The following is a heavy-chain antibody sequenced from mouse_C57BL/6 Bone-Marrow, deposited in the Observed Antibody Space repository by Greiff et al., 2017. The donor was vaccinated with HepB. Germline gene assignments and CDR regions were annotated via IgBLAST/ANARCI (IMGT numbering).Heavy chain of an antibody. CDR1: GFNIKDYY. CDR2: IDPEDGET. V-gene: IGHV14-2*01. J-gene: IGHJ1*03. CDR3: AITTVVPYWYFDV. D-gene: IGHD1-1*01. Sequence: EVKVEESGAELVKPGASVKLSCTASGFNIKDYYMHWVKQRTEQGLEWIGRIDPEDGETKYAPKFQGKATITADTSSNTAYLQLSSLTSEDTAVYYCAITTVVPYWYFDVWGTGTTVTVSS.